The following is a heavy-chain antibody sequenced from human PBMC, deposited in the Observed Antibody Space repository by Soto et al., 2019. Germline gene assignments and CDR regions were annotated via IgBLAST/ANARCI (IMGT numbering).Heavy chain of an antibody. V-gene: IGHV5-10-1*01. CDR1: GYNFTTFW. J-gene: IGHJ6*02. D-gene: IGHD1-1*01. CDR3: ARHFPLPTDLQLYYYSYYGVDV. CDR2: IDPSDSYS. Sequence: GESLKISCKASGYNFTTFWISWMRQVPGKGLEWMGRIDPSDSYSNYSPSFQGHITISADKSINTAYLHFSNLKASDTAVYYCARHFPLPTDLQLYYYSYYGVDVWGHGTAVTVSS.